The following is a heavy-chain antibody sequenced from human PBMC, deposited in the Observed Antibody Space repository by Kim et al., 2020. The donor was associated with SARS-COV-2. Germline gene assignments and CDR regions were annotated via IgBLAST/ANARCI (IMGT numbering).Heavy chain of an antibody. CDR1: GGSISRTSYY. Sequence: SETLSLTCTVSGGSISRTSYYWGWIRQPPGKGLEWIGSIYYSGSTYYNPSLKSRVTISVDTSKNQFSLKVNSVTAADTAVYYCARLEGGSIAVEYWGQGTLITVSS. CDR2: IYYSGST. D-gene: IGHD6-6*01. J-gene: IGHJ4*02. CDR3: ARLEGGSIAVEY. V-gene: IGHV4-39*01.